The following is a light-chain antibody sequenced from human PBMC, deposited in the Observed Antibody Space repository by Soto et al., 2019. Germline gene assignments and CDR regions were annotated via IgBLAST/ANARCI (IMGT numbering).Light chain of an antibody. CDR1: SSDVGGYMY. Sequence: QSALTQPASVSGSPGQSITISCTGTSSDVGGYMYVSWYQQHPGKAPKLILYVVTDRPSGVSNRFSGSKSGNTASLTISGLQAEDEADYYCSSYTSSSTLVFGGGTKVTVL. CDR3: SSYTSSSTLV. J-gene: IGLJ2*01. V-gene: IGLV2-14*03. CDR2: VVT.